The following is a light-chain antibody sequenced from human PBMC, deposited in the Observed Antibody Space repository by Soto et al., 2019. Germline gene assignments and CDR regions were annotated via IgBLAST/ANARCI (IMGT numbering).Light chain of an antibody. V-gene: IGKV4-1*01. CDR1: QSVLHSSNNKNY. Sequence: DIVMTQSPDSLAVSLGERATINCKSSQSVLHSSNNKNYFAWYQQKPGQPPKLLIYWASVRKSGVPDRFSGSGSGTDFTLTISSLQAEDVAVYFCQKYFTTPRWTFGQGSKVEL. J-gene: IGKJ1*01. CDR2: WAS. CDR3: QKYFTTPRWT.